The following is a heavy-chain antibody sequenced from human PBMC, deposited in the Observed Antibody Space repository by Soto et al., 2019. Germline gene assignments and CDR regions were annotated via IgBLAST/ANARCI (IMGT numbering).Heavy chain of an antibody. D-gene: IGHD3-3*01. CDR1: GFTFSSYW. V-gene: IGHV3-74*01. CDR3: ARERITIFGVVIARWFDP. J-gene: IGHJ5*02. CDR2: INSGGSST. Sequence: GGSLRLSCAASGFTFSSYWMHWVRQAPGKGLVWVSRINSGGSSTSYADSVKGRFTISRDNAKNTLYLQMNSLRAEDTAVYYCARERITIFGVVIARWFDPWGQGTLVTVSS.